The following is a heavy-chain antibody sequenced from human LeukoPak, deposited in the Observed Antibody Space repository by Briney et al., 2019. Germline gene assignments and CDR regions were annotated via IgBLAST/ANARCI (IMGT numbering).Heavy chain of an antibody. CDR1: GYTFTSYG. CDR2: ISAYNGNT. CDR3: ARCKRWGSYKANDAFDI. V-gene: IGHV1-18*01. Sequence: ASVKVSCKASGYTFTSYGISWVRQAPGQGLEWMGWISAYNGNTNYAQKLQGSVTMTTDTSTSTAYMELRSLRSDDTAVYYCARCKRWGSYKANDAFDIWGQGTMVTVSS. J-gene: IGHJ3*02. D-gene: IGHD1-26*01.